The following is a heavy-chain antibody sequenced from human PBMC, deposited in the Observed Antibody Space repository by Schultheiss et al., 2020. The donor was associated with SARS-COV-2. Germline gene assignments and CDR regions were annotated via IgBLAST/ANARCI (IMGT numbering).Heavy chain of an antibody. D-gene: IGHD2-21*02. CDR3: ARDWAYCGGDCYSSYYYYGMDV. CDR1: GYTFTGYY. J-gene: IGHJ6*02. V-gene: IGHV1-2*02. CDR2: INPNSGGT. Sequence: ASVKVSCKASGYTFTGYYMHWVRQAPGQGLEWMGWINPNSGGTNYAQKFQGRVTMTRDTSTSTVYMELSSLRSEDTAVYYCARDWAYCGGDCYSSYYYYGMDVWGQGTTVTVSS.